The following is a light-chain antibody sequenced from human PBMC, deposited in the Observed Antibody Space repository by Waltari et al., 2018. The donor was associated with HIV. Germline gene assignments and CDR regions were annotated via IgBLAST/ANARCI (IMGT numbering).Light chain of an antibody. Sequence: QSALTQPASVSGSPGQSITIPCTGSNTDVGGYNYVSWYQQHPGKAPKLMIYEVSNRPSGVSNRFSGSKSGNTASLTISGLQTEDEADYYCSSYTSSNTLVFGGGTKLTVL. CDR2: EVS. CDR3: SSYTSSNTLV. CDR1: NTDVGGYNY. J-gene: IGLJ2*01. V-gene: IGLV2-14*01.